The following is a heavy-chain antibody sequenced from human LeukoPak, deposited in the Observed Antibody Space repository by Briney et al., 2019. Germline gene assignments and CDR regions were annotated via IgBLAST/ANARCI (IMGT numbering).Heavy chain of an antibody. J-gene: IGHJ6*03. V-gene: IGHV3-20*04. CDR1: GFTFDEYG. CDR3: ARERFGSDYYLDV. Sequence: PGGSLRLSCAASGFTFDEYGMSWVRQAPGKGLEWFSGINWRGGTTVYAESVKGRFTVSRDNAKNSLYLQVNSLRVDDTALYYCARERFGSDYYLDVWGKGTTVTVSS. CDR2: INWRGGTT. D-gene: IGHD3-10*01.